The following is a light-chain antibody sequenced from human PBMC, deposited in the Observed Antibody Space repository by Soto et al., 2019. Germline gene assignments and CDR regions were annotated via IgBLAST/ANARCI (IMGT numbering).Light chain of an antibody. V-gene: IGKV1-8*01. CDR3: QQYYSYPRVT. CDR2: AAS. Sequence: AIRMTQSPSSLSASTGDRVTITCRANQGISSYLAWYQQKPGKAPKLLIYAASTLQSGVPSRFSGSGSGTDFTLTISCLQSEDFATYYCQQYYSYPRVTFGPGTKVDIK. CDR1: QGISSY. J-gene: IGKJ3*01.